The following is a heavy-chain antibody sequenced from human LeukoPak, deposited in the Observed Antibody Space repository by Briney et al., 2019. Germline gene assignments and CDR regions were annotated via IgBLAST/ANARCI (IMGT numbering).Heavy chain of an antibody. J-gene: IGHJ5*02. D-gene: IGHD3-10*01. CDR1: GFTFSSYG. Sequence: GGSLRLSCAASGFTFSSYGMHWVRQAPGKGLEWVAVISYDGSNKYYADSVKGRFTISRDNSKNTLYLQMNSLRAEDTAVYYCAKGWAGGFDPWGQGTLVTVSS. CDR3: AKGWAGGFDP. CDR2: ISYDGSNK. V-gene: IGHV3-30*18.